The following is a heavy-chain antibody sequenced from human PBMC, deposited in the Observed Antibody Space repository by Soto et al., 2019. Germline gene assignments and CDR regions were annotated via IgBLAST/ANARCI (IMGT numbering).Heavy chain of an antibody. V-gene: IGHV1-18*01. Sequence: ASVKVSCKASGYTFTSYGIIWVRQAPGQGLEWMGWISAYNGNTNYAQKLQGRVTMTTDTSTSTAYMELRSLRSDDTAVYYCASGGGVDFWSGYYPVSFDYWGQGTLVTVSS. J-gene: IGHJ4*02. CDR3: ASGGGVDFWSGYYPVSFDY. CDR2: ISAYNGNT. D-gene: IGHD3-3*01. CDR1: GYTFTSYG.